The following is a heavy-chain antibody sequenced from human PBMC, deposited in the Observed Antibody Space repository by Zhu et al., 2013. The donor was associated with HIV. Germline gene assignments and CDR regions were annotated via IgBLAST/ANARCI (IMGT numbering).Heavy chain of an antibody. D-gene: IGHD1-26*01. CDR3: ARGQWELPPFRDAFDI. V-gene: IGHV1-2*02. CDR1: GYTFTGYY. Sequence: QVQLVQSGAEVKKPGASVKVSCKASGYTFTGYYMHWVRQAPGQGLEWMGWINPNSGGTNYAQKFQGRVTMTRDTSISTAYMELSRLRSDDTAVYYCARGQWELPPFRDAFDIWGQGTMVTVSS. J-gene: IGHJ3*02. CDR2: INPNSGGT.